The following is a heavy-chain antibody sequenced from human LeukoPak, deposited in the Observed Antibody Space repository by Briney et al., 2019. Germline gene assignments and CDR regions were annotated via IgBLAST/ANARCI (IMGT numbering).Heavy chain of an antibody. CDR1: GYTFTSYG. Sequence: ASVKVSCKASGYTFTSYGISWVQQAPGQGLEWMGWISAYNGNTNYAQKLQGRVTMTTDTSTSTAYMELRSLRSDDTAVYYCARDPMKYYDFWSGYSPDIFFDYWGQGTLVTVSS. D-gene: IGHD3-3*01. V-gene: IGHV1-18*01. CDR2: ISAYNGNT. CDR3: ARDPMKYYDFWSGYSPDIFFDY. J-gene: IGHJ4*02.